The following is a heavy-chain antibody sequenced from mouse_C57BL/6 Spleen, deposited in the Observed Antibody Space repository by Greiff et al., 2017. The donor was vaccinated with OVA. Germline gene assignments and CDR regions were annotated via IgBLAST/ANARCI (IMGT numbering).Heavy chain of an antibody. CDR1: GFTFSNYW. J-gene: IGHJ1*03. Sequence: EVHLVESGGGLVQPGGSMKLSCVASGFTFSNYWMNWVRQSPEKGLEWVAQIRLKSDNYATHYAESVKGRFTISRDDSKSSVYLQMHNLRAEDTGIYYCTALDGYYYWYFDVWGTGTTVTVSS. CDR2: IRLKSDNYAT. V-gene: IGHV6-3*01. CDR3: TALDGYYYWYFDV. D-gene: IGHD2-3*01.